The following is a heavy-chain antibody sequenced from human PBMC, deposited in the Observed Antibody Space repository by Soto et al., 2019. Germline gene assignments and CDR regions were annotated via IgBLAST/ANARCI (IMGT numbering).Heavy chain of an antibody. Sequence: SVKVSCKASGYTFTYRYLHWVRQAPGQALEWMGWITPFNGNTNYAQKFQDRVTITRDRSMSTAYMELSSLRSEDTAMYYCASPTLSSYSSSSGLGYWGQGTLVTVSS. J-gene: IGHJ4*02. V-gene: IGHV1-45*02. CDR3: ASPTLSSYSSSSGLGY. D-gene: IGHD6-6*01. CDR1: GYTFTYRY. CDR2: ITPFNGNT.